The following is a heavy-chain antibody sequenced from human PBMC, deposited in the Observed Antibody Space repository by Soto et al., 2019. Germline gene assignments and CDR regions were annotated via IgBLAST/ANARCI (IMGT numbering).Heavy chain of an antibody. J-gene: IGHJ4*02. CDR3: ARDSYDRSGYCPFDY. D-gene: IGHD3-22*01. V-gene: IGHV3-30*14. CDR2: ISYDGSNK. CDR1: GFTFSSYA. Sequence: QVQLVESGGGVVQPGRSLRLSCAASGFTFSSYAMHWVRQAPGKGLEWVAVISYDGSNKYYVDSVKGRFTISRDNSKNTLYLQMNSLKAEDTAVYYCARDSYDRSGYCPFDYWGQGTLVTVSS.